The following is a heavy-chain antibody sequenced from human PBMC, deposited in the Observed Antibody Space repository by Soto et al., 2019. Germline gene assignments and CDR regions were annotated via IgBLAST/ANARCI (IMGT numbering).Heavy chain of an antibody. D-gene: IGHD5-18*01. Sequence: QAQLVQSGADVKKPGASVRVSCKASGYSFTGYFTQWVRQGPGQGLEWMGWINLNSGGTNYAQKFQGRVTMTRDTSISTAYMELSRLRSDDTAVSYCARGGDTAMVYHGMDVWGQGTPVTVSS. V-gene: IGHV1-2*02. CDR3: ARGGDTAMVYHGMDV. CDR1: GYSFTGYF. CDR2: INLNSGGT. J-gene: IGHJ6*02.